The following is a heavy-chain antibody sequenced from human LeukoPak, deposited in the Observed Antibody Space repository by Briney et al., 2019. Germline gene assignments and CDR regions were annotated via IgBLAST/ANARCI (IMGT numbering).Heavy chain of an antibody. D-gene: IGHD2-2*01. V-gene: IGHV4-30-2*01. CDR2: IYHSGST. CDR3: ARGKQIVVVPARKNNWFDP. Sequence: PSETLSLTCAVSGGSISSGGYSWSWIRQPPGKGLEWIGYIYHSGSTYYNPSLKSRVTISVDRSKNQFSLKLSSVTAADTAVYYCARGKQIVVVPARKNNWFDPWGQGTLVTVSS. J-gene: IGHJ5*02. CDR1: GGSISSGGYS.